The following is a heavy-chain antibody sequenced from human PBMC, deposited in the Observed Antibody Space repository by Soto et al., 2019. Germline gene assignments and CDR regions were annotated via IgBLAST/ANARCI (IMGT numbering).Heavy chain of an antibody. D-gene: IGHD1-26*01. V-gene: IGHV1-2*02. Sequence: ASVEVSCKASGYTFTGYYIHWVRQAPGQGLEWMGWINPNSGGTNYAQKFQGRVTMTRDTSISTAYMELSRLRSDDTAVYYCARAYSGSYYWFDPWGQGPLMTV. CDR2: INPNSGGT. J-gene: IGHJ5*02. CDR1: GYTFTGYY. CDR3: ARAYSGSYYWFDP.